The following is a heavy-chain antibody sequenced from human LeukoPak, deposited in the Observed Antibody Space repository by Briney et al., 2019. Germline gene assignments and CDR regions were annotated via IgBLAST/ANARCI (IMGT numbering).Heavy chain of an antibody. CDR3: ARDGSSSWYDYYYYYYMDV. D-gene: IGHD6-13*01. Sequence: ASVKVSFKASGYTFTVYYMHWVRQAPGQGLEWMGWINPNSGGTNYAQKFQGRVTMTRDTSISTAYMELSRLRSDDTAVYYCARDGSSSWYDYYYYYYMDVWGKGTTVTVSS. V-gene: IGHV1-2*02. CDR2: INPNSGGT. CDR1: GYTFTVYY. J-gene: IGHJ6*03.